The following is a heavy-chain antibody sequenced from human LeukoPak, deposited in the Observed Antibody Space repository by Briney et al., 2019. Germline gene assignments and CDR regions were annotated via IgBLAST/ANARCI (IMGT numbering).Heavy chain of an antibody. J-gene: IGHJ3*02. CDR2: IYPGDSDT. CDR3: ARHDYGSGNFDAFDI. CDR1: GYSFTNYW. V-gene: IGHV5-51*01. D-gene: IGHD3-10*01. Sequence: GESLDFPGKGSGYSFTNYWCGWARQMPGKGLEWMGIIYPGDSDTRCSPSFRGQLTISADKSITTAYQQWSSLKASDTAMYYCARHDYGSGNFDAFDIWGRTSMVIVSS.